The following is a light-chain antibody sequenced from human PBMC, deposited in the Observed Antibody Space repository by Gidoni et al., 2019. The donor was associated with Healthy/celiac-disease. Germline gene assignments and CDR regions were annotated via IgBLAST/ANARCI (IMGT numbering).Light chain of an antibody. V-gene: IGLV2-14*01. J-gene: IGLJ3*02. CDR2: EVS. Sequence: QSALTKPASVSGSPGQSITISCTGTSSDVGGYNYVSWYQQHTGKAPKLMIYEVSNRPSGVSNRFSGSKSGNTASLTISGLQAEDEADYYCSSYTSSSTRVFGGGTTLTVL. CDR1: SSDVGGYNY. CDR3: SSYTSSSTRV.